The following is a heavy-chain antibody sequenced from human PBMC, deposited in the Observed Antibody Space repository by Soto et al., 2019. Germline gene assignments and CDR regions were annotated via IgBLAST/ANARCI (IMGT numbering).Heavy chain of an antibody. V-gene: IGHV4-59*01. CDR3: AGAPRNHFAY. CDR2: IYHTGST. J-gene: IGHJ4*02. D-gene: IGHD1-1*01. CDR1: CGSISDYC. Sequence: SENLSLTCTVSCGSISDYCWSWIRQSQGKGLEWIGYIYHTGSTYYNPSLKSRVTISLDAXKNQFSLKLSSVPAADTAVYYCAGAPRNHFAYRAQRTLVTVSA.